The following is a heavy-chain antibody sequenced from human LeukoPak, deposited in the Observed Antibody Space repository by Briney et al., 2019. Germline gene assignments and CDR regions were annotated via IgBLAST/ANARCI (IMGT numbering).Heavy chain of an antibody. CDR1: GFTFDDYA. J-gene: IGHJ5*02. D-gene: IGHD6-13*01. CDR3: AKDRRITGAAGYNWFDP. CDR2: ISWNSGSI. V-gene: IGHV3-9*01. Sequence: GGSLRLSCAASGFTFDDYAMHWVRQAPGKGLEWVSGISWNSGSIGYADSVKGRFTISRDNAKNTLYLQMNSLRAEDTAVYYCAKDRRITGAAGYNWFDPWGQGTLVTVSS.